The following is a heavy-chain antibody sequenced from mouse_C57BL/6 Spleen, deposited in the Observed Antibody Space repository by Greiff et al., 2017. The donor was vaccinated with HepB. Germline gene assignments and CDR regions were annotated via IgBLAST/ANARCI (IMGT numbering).Heavy chain of an antibody. D-gene: IGHD2-2*01. J-gene: IGHJ2*01. V-gene: IGHV1-26*01. Sequence: EVQLQQSGPELVKPGASVEISCKASGYTFTDYYMNWVKQSHGKSLEWIGDINPNNGGTSYNQKFKGKATLTVDKSSSTAYMELRSLTSEDSAVYYCARDGYDEDFDYWGQGTTLTVSS. CDR3: ARDGYDEDFDY. CDR2: INPNNGGT. CDR1: GYTFTDYY.